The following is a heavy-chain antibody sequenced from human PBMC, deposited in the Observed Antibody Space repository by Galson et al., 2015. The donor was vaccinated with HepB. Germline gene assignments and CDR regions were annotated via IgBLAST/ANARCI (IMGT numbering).Heavy chain of an antibody. Sequence: SLRLSCAASGFTFSSYSMNWVRQAPGKGLEWVSSISSGSTYIYYADSVKGRFTISRDNAKNSLYLQMNSLRAEDTALYYCARDPYYYISGPITRGGWFDPWGQGTLVTVSS. CDR2: ISSGSTYI. CDR1: GFTFSSYS. CDR3: ARDPYYYISGPITRGGWFDP. J-gene: IGHJ5*02. V-gene: IGHV3-21*01. D-gene: IGHD3-10*01.